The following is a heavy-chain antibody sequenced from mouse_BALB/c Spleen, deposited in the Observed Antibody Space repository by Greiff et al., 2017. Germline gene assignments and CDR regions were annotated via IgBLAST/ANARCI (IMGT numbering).Heavy chain of an antibody. J-gene: IGHJ2*01. CDR2: IRNKANGYTT. V-gene: IGHV7-3*02. CDR3: ARRRYDLYFDY. CDR1: GFTFTDYY. D-gene: IGHD2-14*01. Sequence: EVKVVESGGGLVQPGGSLRLSCATSGFTFTDYYMSWVRQPPGKALEWLGFIRNKANGYTTEYSASVKGRFTISRDNSQSILYLQMNTLRAEDSATYYCARRRYDLYFDYWGQGTTLTVSS.